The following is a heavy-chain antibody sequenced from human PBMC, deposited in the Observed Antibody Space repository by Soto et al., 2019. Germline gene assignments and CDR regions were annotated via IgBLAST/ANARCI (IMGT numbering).Heavy chain of an antibody. CDR3: ARGAGMTPPYYYYGIDV. V-gene: IGHV3-7*05. CDR2: IKQDGIEK. CDR1: GFTFTNYW. Sequence: EVQLVESGGGLVQPGGSLRLSCAASGFTFTNYWMTWVRLAPGKGLEWVANIKQDGIEKYHVDSVKGRFSISRDNAKNSLFLQMNSLRAEDTAVYYCARGAGMTPPYYYYGIDVWGQGTTVTVSS. D-gene: IGHD1-1*01. J-gene: IGHJ6*02.